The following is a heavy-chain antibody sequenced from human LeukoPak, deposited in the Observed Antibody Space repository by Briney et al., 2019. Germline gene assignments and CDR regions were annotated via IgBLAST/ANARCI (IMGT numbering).Heavy chain of an antibody. CDR1: GGSISSGDYY. CDR3: ARESSYYDSSAYYLGYGTQSYFDY. V-gene: IGHV4-30-4*01. CDR2: FYYSGST. Sequence: SETLSLTCTVSGGSISSGDYYWSWIRQPPGKGLEWIGYFYYSGSTYYNPSLKSRVTISVDTSKNQFFLKLSSVTAADTAVYYCARESSYYDSSAYYLGYGTQSYFDYWGQGALSPSPQ. J-gene: IGHJ4*02. D-gene: IGHD3-22*01.